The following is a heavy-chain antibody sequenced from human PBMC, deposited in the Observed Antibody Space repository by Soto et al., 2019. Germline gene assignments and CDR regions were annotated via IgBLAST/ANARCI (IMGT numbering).Heavy chain of an antibody. CDR3: ARVMSLSGGDAVDI. V-gene: IGHV4-59*01. CDR1: GGSISSYY. Sequence: TETLSLTCTVSGGSISSYYWSWIRQPPGKGLERIGYIYYSGSTNYNPSLKRRVTISVDTSKNQFSVKLSSVTAADTAVYYCARVMSLSGGDAVDIWGQGTMVTVSS. J-gene: IGHJ3*02. CDR2: IYYSGST. D-gene: IGHD3-10*01.